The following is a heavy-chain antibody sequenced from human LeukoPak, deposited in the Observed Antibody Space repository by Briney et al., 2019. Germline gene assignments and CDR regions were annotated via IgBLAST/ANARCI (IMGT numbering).Heavy chain of an antibody. CDR3: ARDLNSSGWYDAFDI. V-gene: IGHV1-18*01. J-gene: IGHJ3*02. Sequence: ASVKVSCKASGYTFTSYGNSWVRQAPGQGLEWMGWISAYNGNTNYAQKLQGRVTMTTDTSTSTAYMELRSLRSDDTAVYYCARDLNSSGWYDAFDIWGQGTMVTVSS. CDR1: GYTFTSYG. D-gene: IGHD6-19*01. CDR2: ISAYNGNT.